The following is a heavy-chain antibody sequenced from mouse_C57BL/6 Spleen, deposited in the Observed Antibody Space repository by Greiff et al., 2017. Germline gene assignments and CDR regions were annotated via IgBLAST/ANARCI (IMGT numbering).Heavy chain of an antibody. J-gene: IGHJ4*01. CDR1: GYTFTDYE. CDR2: IDPETGGT. Sequence: QVQLKESGAELVRPGASVTLSCKASGYTFTDYEMHWVKQTPVHGLEWIGAIDPETGGTAYNQKFKGKAILTADKSSSTAYMELRSLTSEDSAVYYCTDTTAPYAMDYWGQGTSVTVSS. D-gene: IGHD1-2*01. V-gene: IGHV1-15*01. CDR3: TDTTAPYAMDY.